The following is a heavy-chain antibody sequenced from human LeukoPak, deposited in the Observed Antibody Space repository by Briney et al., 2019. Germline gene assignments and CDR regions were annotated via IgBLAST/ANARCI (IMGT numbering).Heavy chain of an antibody. CDR1: GGSISGGYY. CDR3: ARGDGYEFDY. Sequence: SQTLSLTCTVSGGSISGGYYWSWIRQHPGKGLEWIGHIYYSGSTNYNPSLKSRVTISVDTSKNQFSLKLSSVTAADTAVYFCARGDGYEFDYWGQGTLVTVSS. D-gene: IGHD5-24*01. CDR2: IYYSGST. J-gene: IGHJ4*02. V-gene: IGHV4-31*03.